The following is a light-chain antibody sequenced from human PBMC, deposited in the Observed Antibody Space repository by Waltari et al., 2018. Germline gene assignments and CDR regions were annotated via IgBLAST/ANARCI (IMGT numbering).Light chain of an antibody. CDR3: QQCGRSLYT. V-gene: IGKV3-20*01. CDR1: QSITSHY. Sequence: EIVLTQSPGTLSLSPGERATLSCMASQSITSHYLAWYQQRPGQAPRLLIYDASTSATGIPDRFSGSGSGTDFTLTISRLEPEDFAVYYCQQCGRSLYTFGQGTTLEIK. CDR2: DAS. J-gene: IGKJ2*01.